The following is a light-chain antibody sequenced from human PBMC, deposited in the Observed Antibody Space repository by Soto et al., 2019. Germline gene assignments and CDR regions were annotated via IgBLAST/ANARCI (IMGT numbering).Light chain of an antibody. Sequence: IRMTQSPSTLSASVGDRVTITCRASQSISSWLAWYQQKPGKAPKLLIYDASNLESGVPSRFSGSGSGTEFTLTVSSLQPEDFATYYCQQLFMYPPTFGPGTKVDIK. V-gene: IGKV1-5*01. CDR2: DAS. CDR3: QQLFMYPPT. CDR1: QSISSW. J-gene: IGKJ3*01.